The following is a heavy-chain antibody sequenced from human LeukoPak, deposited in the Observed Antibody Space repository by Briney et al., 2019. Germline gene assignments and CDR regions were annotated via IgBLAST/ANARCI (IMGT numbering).Heavy chain of an antibody. CDR1: GFTFSSYD. V-gene: IGHV3-13*01. Sequence: GSLLLSCAASGFTFSSYDMHWVRRATGKGLEWVSGIGIAGDTHYPDSVRRRFTIFRENAKNSLYLQMNSLRAEDTAVYYCARAQPPYHGRLDSWGQGILVTVSS. CDR2: IGIAGDT. CDR3: ARAQPPYHGRLDS. J-gene: IGHJ5*01. D-gene: IGHD3-16*01.